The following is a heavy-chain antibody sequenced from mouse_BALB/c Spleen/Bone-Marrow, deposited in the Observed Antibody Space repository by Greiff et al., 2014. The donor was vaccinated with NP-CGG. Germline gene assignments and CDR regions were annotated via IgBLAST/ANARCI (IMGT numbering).Heavy chain of an antibody. J-gene: IGHJ3*01. CDR1: GYTFTDYA. CDR2: ITTYSANA. V-gene: IGHV1-67*01. Sequence: QVHVKQSGPELARPGVSVKISCKGSGYTFTDYAMHWVKQSHAKSLEWIGVITTYSANAKYNQKFKGKATMTVDKSSSTAYLELARLTSEDSDIYYCARGGTGPFPYWGQGTLVTVSA. D-gene: IGHD3-3*01. CDR3: ARGGTGPFPY.